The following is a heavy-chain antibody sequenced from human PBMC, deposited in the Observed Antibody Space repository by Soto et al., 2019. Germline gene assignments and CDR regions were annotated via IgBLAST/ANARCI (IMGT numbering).Heavy chain of an antibody. D-gene: IGHD2-21*01. V-gene: IGHV3-30*18. CDR1: GFTFSSYG. CDR2: ISYDGSNK. CDR3: AKVDLSAFDI. J-gene: IGHJ3*02. Sequence: GGSLRLSCAASGFTFSSYGMHWVRQAPGKGLEWVAVISYDGSNKYYADSVKGRFTISRDNSKNTLCLQMNSLRAEDMAVYYCAKVDLSAFDIWGQGTMVTVSS.